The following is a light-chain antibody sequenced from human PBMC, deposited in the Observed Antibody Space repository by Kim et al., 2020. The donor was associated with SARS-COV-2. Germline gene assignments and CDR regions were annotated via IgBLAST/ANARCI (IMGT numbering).Light chain of an antibody. CDR3: QQYNRWPPYI. CDR1: QSVSTN. CDR2: GTS. Sequence: VSPGKRATLSCRTSQSVSTNLAWYQQKPGQAPRLLIYGTSTRATGIPARFSGSGSGTEFTLTISSLQSEDFAIYYCQQYNRWPPYIFGQGTKLEI. J-gene: IGKJ2*01. V-gene: IGKV3-15*01.